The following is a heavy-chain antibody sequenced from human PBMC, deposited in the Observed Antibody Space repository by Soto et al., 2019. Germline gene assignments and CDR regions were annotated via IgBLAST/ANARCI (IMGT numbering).Heavy chain of an antibody. J-gene: IGHJ5*02. D-gene: IGHD2-21*02. CDR2: IYYSGST. V-gene: IGHV4-39*01. CDR1: GGSISSSSYF. Sequence: QLQLQESGPGLVKPSETLSLTCSVSGGSISSSSYFWGWIRQPPGKGLEWIGGIYYSGSTYYNPSLKGRVTVSVDPSKNQFSLKLSSVTAADTAVYYCARHPSDFWFDPWGQGTLVTVSS. CDR3: ARHPSDFWFDP.